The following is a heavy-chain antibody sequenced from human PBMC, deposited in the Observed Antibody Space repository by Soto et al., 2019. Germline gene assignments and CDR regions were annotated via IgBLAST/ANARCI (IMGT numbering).Heavy chain of an antibody. D-gene: IGHD2-15*01. CDR2: IYYSGSA. CDR1: GGSISSSYHY. V-gene: IGHV4-39*01. CDR3: ARHGCSSGGCCYYYYSYGMDV. Sequence: SETLSLTCTVSGGSISSSYHYWGWIRQPPGEGLEWVGSIYYSGSAYYTPSLKSRLTISVDTSKNQFSLKLSSVTAADTAVYYCARHGCSSGGCCYYYYSYGMDVWGQGTTVTVSS. J-gene: IGHJ6*02.